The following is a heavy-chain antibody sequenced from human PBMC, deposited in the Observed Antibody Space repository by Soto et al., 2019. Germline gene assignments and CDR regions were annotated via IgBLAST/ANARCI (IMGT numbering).Heavy chain of an antibody. D-gene: IGHD6-13*01. CDR2: IYPGDSDT. J-gene: IGHJ6*02. V-gene: IGHV5-51*01. CDR3: ARCLIAAAGTSNLYYYYYGMDV. CDR1: GYSFTSYW. Sequence: GESLKISCKGSGYSFTSYWIGLVRQMPGKGLEWMGIIYPGDSDTRYSPSFQGQVTISADKSISTAYLQWSSLKASDTAMYYCARCLIAAAGTSNLYYYYYGMDVWGQGTTVTVSS.